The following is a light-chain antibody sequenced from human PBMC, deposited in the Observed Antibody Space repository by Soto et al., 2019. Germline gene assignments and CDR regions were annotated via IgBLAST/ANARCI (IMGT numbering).Light chain of an antibody. Sequence: QSVLTQPPSASGTPGQTIAISCSGGSSNIGSNTVNWFQQLPGTAPRLLLYSNTQRPSGVPDRFSGSKSGNSASLAISGLQSEYEGDYYCATWDDSLNGVVFGGGTKVTVL. V-gene: IGLV1-44*01. CDR1: SSNIGSNT. CDR3: ATWDDSLNGVV. J-gene: IGLJ2*01. CDR2: SNT.